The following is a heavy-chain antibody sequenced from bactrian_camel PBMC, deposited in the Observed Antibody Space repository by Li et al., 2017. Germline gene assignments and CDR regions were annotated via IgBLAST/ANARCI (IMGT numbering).Heavy chain of an antibody. CDR2: INSRGGST. CDR3: VTTSDFLMLTMTTLY. D-gene: IGHD4*01. Sequence: DVQLVESGGGLVQPGGSLRLSCAASGFTFSSYAMSWVRQAPGKALVWVSLINSRGGSTVYADSVKGRFTISKDNAKNTLYLQMNSLKAEDTALYYCVTTSDFLMLTMTTLYWGQGTQVTVS. J-gene: IGHJ4*01. V-gene: IGHV3S42*01. CDR1: GFTFSSYA.